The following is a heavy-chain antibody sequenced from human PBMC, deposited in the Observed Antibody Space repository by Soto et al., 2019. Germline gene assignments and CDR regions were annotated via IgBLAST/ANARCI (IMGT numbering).Heavy chain of an antibody. CDR3: ARSREFDY. V-gene: IGHV4-38-2*01. CDR2: ICHSGST. J-gene: IGHJ4*02. Sequence: LSLTCAVSGYSISSGYYWGWIRQPPGKGLEWIGRICHSGSTYYNPSLKSRVTISIDVSKNQFSLSLRSLTAADTAVYYCARSREFDYWSQGTLVTVSS. CDR1: GYSISSGYY.